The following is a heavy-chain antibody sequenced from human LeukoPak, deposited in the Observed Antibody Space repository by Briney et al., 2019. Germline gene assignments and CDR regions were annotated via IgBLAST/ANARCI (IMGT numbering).Heavy chain of an antibody. V-gene: IGHV3-73*01. CDR2: IRDKAHNYAT. Sequence: GGSLKLSCAASGLTFSGATMHWVRQASGKGLEWVGHIRDKAHNYATAYAASVKGRFTISRDDSKNTAYLQMNSLKTEDTAVYYCSRHEALPGDYWGQGTLVTVSS. J-gene: IGHJ4*02. CDR1: GLTFSGAT. D-gene: IGHD1-1*01. CDR3: SRHEALPGDY.